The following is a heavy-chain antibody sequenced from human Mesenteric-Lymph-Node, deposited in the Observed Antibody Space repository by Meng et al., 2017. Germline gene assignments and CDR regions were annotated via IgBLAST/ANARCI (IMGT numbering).Heavy chain of an antibody. CDR2: INAGNGNT. V-gene: IGHV1-3*01. CDR3: ARCIAVAGNWFDP. J-gene: IGHJ5*02. Sequence: QVHLVQSGAEVKKPGALVKVSCKASGYTFTTYAIHWVRQVPGQRLEWMGWINAGNGNTRYSQKFQGRVSITRDTSASTAYMELSSLRSEDTAVYYCARCIAVAGNWFDPWGQGTLVTVSS. D-gene: IGHD6-19*01. CDR1: GYTFTTYA.